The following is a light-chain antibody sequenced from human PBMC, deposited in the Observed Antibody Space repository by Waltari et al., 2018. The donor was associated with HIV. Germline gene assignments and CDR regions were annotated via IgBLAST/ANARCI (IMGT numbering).Light chain of an antibody. CDR3: SSYAGTNRVT. J-gene: IGLJ2*01. CDR1: SSAAGGYTQ. Sequence: HSALTQPPSAPRSPAQPVTISCTAHSSAAGGYTQVSWYQQYPGKAPKLMIYEVTKRPSGVPDCFSGSKSGNTASLTVSGLRPEDEADYYCSSYAGTNRVTFGGGTQLTVL. V-gene: IGLV2-8*01. CDR2: EVT.